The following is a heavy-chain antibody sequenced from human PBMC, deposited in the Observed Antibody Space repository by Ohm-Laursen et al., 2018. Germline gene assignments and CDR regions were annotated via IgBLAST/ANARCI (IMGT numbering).Heavy chain of an antibody. CDR3: ARDSGGYSGYLYPDY. J-gene: IGHJ4*02. CDR1: RYTFTIYY. V-gene: IGHV1-46*01. CDR2: INPSGGST. Sequence: SVKVSCKASRYTFTIYYIHWVRQAPGQGLEWMGAINPSGGSTNPAQKFQDRVTMTKDTSPSTVYMELSSLTSEDTAVYYCARDSGGYSGYLYPDYWGQGTLVTVSS. D-gene: IGHD5-12*01.